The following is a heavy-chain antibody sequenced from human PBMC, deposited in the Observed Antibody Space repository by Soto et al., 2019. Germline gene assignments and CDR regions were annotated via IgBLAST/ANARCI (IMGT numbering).Heavy chain of an antibody. CDR2: IYYSGST. CDR1: GGSISSYY. CDR3: ARVWSYSGYDDVPAHAFDI. D-gene: IGHD5-12*01. J-gene: IGHJ3*02. Sequence: SETLSLTCTVSGGSISSYYWSWIRQPPGKGLEWIGYIYYSGSTNYNPSLKSRVTISVDTSKNQFSLKLSSVTAADTAVYYCARVWSYSGYDDVPAHAFDIWGQGTMVTVSS. V-gene: IGHV4-59*01.